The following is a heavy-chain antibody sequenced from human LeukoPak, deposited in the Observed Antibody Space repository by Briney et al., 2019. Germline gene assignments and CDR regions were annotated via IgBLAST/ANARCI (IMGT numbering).Heavy chain of an antibody. D-gene: IGHD5-18*01. CDR3: ARDTAMVRGYYFDY. J-gene: IGHJ4*02. CDR2: IYYSGST. V-gene: IGHV4-39*07. Sequence: SETLSLTCTVSGGSISSSSYYWGWIRQPPGKGLEWIGSIYYSGSTYYNPSLKSRVTISVDTSKNQFSLKLSSVTAADTAVYYCARDTAMVRGYYFDYWGQGTLVTVSS. CDR1: GGSISSSSYY.